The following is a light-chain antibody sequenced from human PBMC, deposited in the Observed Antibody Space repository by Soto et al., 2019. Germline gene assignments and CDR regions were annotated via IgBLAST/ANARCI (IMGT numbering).Light chain of an antibody. Sequence: QSALTQPASVSGSPGQSVTISCTGTSSDVGGWNYVSWFQHHPGKAPKVIIYEVNIRPSGISDRFSGSKSGDTASLTISGLQSEDEADYFCSSYSTTTSLEIFGGGTKLTVL. J-gene: IGLJ2*01. V-gene: IGLV2-14*01. CDR2: EVN. CDR3: SSYSTTTSLEI. CDR1: SSDVGGWNY.